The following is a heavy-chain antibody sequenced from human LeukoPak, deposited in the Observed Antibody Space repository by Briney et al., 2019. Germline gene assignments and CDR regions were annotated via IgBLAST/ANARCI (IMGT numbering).Heavy chain of an antibody. Sequence: GGSLRLSCVASGFTVSSGYMSWVRQAPGKGLEWVSVVYSDGNTYYADSVRGRFTISRDNSKNTVSLQMNRLRVEDTAVYYCARALWDYWGQGTLVTVSS. CDR1: GFTVSSGY. D-gene: IGHD3-16*01. J-gene: IGHJ4*02. V-gene: IGHV3-66*01. CDR2: VYSDGNT. CDR3: ARALWDY.